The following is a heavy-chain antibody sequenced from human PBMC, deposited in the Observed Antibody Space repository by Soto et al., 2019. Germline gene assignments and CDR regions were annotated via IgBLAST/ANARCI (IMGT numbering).Heavy chain of an antibody. V-gene: IGHV1-46*01. J-gene: IGHJ6*02. Sequence: QVQLVQSGAEVKKPGASVKVSCKASGYTFTSYYMHWVRQAPRQGLEWMGIINPSGGSTSYAEKFQGRGTITRDPSTSNVYLELSSLGSEYAAVYYCARDHVGRRPVVVITTYYYGMDVWGQGTTVTVSS. CDR2: INPSGGST. D-gene: IGHD3-22*01. CDR1: GYTFTSYY. CDR3: ARDHVGRRPVVVITTYYYGMDV.